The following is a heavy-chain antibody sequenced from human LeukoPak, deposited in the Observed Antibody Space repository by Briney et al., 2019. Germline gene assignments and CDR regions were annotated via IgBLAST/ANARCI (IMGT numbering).Heavy chain of an antibody. CDR1: GYTFTGYY. D-gene: IGHD2-2*01. CDR2: INPNSGGT. CDR3: ARDYCSSTSCLFDY. V-gene: IGHV1-2*04. Sequence: ASVKVSCKASGYTFTGYYMHWARQAPGQGLEWMGWINPNSGGTNYAQKFQGWVTMTRDTSISTAYMELSRLRSDDTAVYYCARDYCSSTSCLFDYWGQGTLVTVSS. J-gene: IGHJ4*02.